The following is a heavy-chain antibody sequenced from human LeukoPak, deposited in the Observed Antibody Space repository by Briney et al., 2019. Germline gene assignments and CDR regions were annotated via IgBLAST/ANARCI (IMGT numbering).Heavy chain of an antibody. CDR2: IYYSGSS. CDR3: ARRRYYDSTGFLD. J-gene: IGHJ1*01. Sequence: SETLSLTCTVSGDSISSSSYYWGWVRQPPGKGLEWIGDIYYSGSSYYSPSLKSRVTISLDTSKNQFSLKLRSVTAADTAVYCCARRRYYDSTGFLDWGQGSLVSVSS. V-gene: IGHV4-39*01. CDR1: GDSISSSSYY. D-gene: IGHD3-22*01.